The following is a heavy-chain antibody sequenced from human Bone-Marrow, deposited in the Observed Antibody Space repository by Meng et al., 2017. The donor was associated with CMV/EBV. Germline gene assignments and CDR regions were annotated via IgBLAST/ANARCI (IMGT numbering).Heavy chain of an antibody. J-gene: IGHJ3*02. V-gene: IGHV3-48*04. D-gene: IGHD2-2*01. Sequence: GGSLRLSCAASGFTFSAYSMNWVRQAPGKGLEWVSGISWNSGSIGYADSVKGRFTISRDNAKNSLYLQMNSLRAEDTAVYYCARDSGYCSSTSCPLTFDAFDIWGQGTMVTVSS. CDR2: ISWNSGSI. CDR3: ARDSGYCSSTSCPLTFDAFDI. CDR1: GFTFSAYS.